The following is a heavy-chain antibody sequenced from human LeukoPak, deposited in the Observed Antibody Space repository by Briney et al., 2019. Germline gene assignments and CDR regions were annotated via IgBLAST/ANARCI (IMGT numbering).Heavy chain of an antibody. J-gene: IGHJ4*02. CDR2: IWYDGSNK. Sequence: GRSLRLSCAASGFIFSSYAMHWVRQAPGKGPEWVAIIWYDGSNKYYAESVEGRFTISRDNSKNTLYLQMNSLRAEDTAVYSCARGLGYSYGYGIDYWGQGTLVIASS. CDR3: ARGLGYSYGYGIDY. CDR1: GFIFSSYA. D-gene: IGHD5-18*01. V-gene: IGHV3-33*01.